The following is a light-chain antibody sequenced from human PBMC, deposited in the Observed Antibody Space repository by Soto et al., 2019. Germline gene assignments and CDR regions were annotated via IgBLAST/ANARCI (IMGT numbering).Light chain of an antibody. CDR3: LYMRNSLYV. Sequence: QSVLTQPASVSGSPGQSITISCTGTSSDVGDYNYVSWYQQHPGKAPKLMISAVRNRPSGVSDRFSGSKSGNTASLTISGLQAEDEADYYCLYMRNSLYVFGTGTKVTVL. CDR1: SSDVGDYNY. V-gene: IGLV2-14*01. J-gene: IGLJ1*01. CDR2: AVR.